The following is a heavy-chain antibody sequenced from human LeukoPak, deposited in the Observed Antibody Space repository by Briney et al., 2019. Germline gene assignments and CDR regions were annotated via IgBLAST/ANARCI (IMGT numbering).Heavy chain of an antibody. D-gene: IGHD3-3*01. V-gene: IGHV4-61*01. CDR2: IYYSGST. Sequence: KPSETLSLTCTVSGGSVSSGSYYWSWIRQPPGKGLEWIGYIYYSGSTNYNPSLKSRVTISVDTSKNQFSLKLSSVTAADTAVFYCARVASGYDVFDMWAQGTMVTVSS. CDR1: GGSVSSGSYY. J-gene: IGHJ3*02. CDR3: ARVASGYDVFDM.